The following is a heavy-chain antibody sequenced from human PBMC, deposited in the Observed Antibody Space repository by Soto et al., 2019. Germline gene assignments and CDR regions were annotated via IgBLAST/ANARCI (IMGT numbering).Heavy chain of an antibody. Sequence: EVQMLESGGGLVQPGGSLRLSCAASGFTFTSYAMNWVRLAPGKGLEWVSAISGTGYNTYYADSVKGRFTISRDNTKNTLDLQMNSLRAEDTAVYYCAKAEFSGCWSPTYFDYWGQGTLLTVSS. J-gene: IGHJ4*02. CDR1: GFTFTSYA. CDR2: ISGTGYNT. D-gene: IGHD6-13*01. V-gene: IGHV3-23*01. CDR3: AKAEFSGCWSPTYFDY.